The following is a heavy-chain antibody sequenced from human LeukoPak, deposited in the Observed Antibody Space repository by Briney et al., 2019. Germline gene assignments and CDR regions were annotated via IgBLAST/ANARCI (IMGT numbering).Heavy chain of an antibody. V-gene: IGHV4-59*08. CDR2: IYYSGRT. J-gene: IGHJ4*02. CDR1: GGSISSDY. D-gene: IGHD3-3*01. Sequence: PSETLSLTCTVSGGSISSDYWSWIRQPPGKGLEWIGYIYYSGRTYYNPSLKSRITISVDTSKNQFSLKLSSVTAADTAVYYCARHLAPDFWTYDYWGQGTLVTVSS. CDR3: ARHLAPDFWTYDY.